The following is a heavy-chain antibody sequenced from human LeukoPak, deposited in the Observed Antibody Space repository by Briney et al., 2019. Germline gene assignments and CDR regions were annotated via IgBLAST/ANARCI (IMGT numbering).Heavy chain of an antibody. CDR2: INHSGST. Sequence: PSETLSLTCAVYGGSFSGYYWSWIRQPPGKGLEWIGEINHSGSTNYNPSLKSRVTISVDTSKNQFSLKLSSVTAADTAVYYCARHRRGTMVRGVEGFDPWGQGTLVTVSS. CDR1: GGSFSGYY. D-gene: IGHD3-10*01. CDR3: ARHRRGTMVRGVEGFDP. V-gene: IGHV4-34*01. J-gene: IGHJ5*02.